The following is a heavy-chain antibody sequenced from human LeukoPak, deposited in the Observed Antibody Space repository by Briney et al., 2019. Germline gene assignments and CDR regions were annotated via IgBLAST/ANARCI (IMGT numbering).Heavy chain of an antibody. Sequence: SETLSLTCTVSGGSISSSSYYWGWIRQPPGKGLEWIGSIYYSGSTYYNPSLKSRVTISVDTSKNQFSLKLSSVTAADTAVYYCARGPSMVRGVPGKKNPHYYYYYMDVWGKGTTVTISS. CDR1: GGSISSSSYY. J-gene: IGHJ6*03. CDR2: IYYSGST. CDR3: ARGPSMVRGVPGKKNPHYYYYYMDV. D-gene: IGHD3-10*01. V-gene: IGHV4-39*07.